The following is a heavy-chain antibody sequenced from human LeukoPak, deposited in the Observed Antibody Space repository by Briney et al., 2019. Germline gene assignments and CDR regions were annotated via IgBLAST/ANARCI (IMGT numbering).Heavy chain of an antibody. CDR3: ARLTHSYYSDTSGDYPYYYMDV. CDR1: GASISSSDYY. CDR2: INYSGST. D-gene: IGHD3-22*01. V-gene: IGHV4-39*02. J-gene: IGHJ6*03. Sequence: SETLSLTCSVSGASISSSDYYWGWIRQPPGKGLEWIGRINYSGSTYYNPSLKSRVTISVDTSKNHFSLRLTSMTAADTAVYYCARLTHSYYSDTSGDYPYYYMDVWGKGTTVTVSS.